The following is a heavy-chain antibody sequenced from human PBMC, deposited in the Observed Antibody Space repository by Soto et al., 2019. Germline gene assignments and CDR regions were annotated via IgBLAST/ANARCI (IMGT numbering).Heavy chain of an antibody. CDR2: IYATGTT. D-gene: IGHD1-1*01. CDR3: VRDGTKTLRDWFDP. J-gene: IGHJ5*02. V-gene: IGHV4-4*07. Sequence: SETLSLTCTVSGASISGFYWSWIRKSAGKGLEWIGRIYATGTTDYNPSLKSRVMMSVDTSKKQLSLKLRSVTAADTAVYYCVRDGTKTLRDWFDPWGQGISVTVSS. CDR1: GASISGFY.